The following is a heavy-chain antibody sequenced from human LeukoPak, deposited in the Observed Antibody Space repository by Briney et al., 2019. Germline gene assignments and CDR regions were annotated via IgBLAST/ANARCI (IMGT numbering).Heavy chain of an antibody. D-gene: IGHD1-26*01. CDR3: ARGENTVGATDFDY. J-gene: IGHJ4*02. Sequence: SETLSLTCTVSGYSISSGYYWGWIRQPPGKGLEWIACIHYSGSPNYNPSLKSRITISLDTSKNQYSLKLSSVTAADTAVYYCARGENTVGATDFDYWGQGTLVTVSS. CDR1: GYSISSGYY. CDR2: IHYSGSP. V-gene: IGHV4-38-2*02.